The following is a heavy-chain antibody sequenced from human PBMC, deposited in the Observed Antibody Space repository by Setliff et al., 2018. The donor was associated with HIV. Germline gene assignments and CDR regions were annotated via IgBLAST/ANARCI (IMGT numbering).Heavy chain of an antibody. CDR2: INHSGRT. CDR3: GAFYYNYGMDV. CDR1: GGSFTDYS. J-gene: IGHJ6*02. Sequence: SETLSLTCAGFGGSFTDYSWSWIRQAPGRGLEWIGEINHSGRTNYNPSLKSRVTISGDRSESQFSLELSSVTAADTAMYDGGAFYYNYGMDVWGQGTTVTVSS. V-gene: IGHV4-34*01.